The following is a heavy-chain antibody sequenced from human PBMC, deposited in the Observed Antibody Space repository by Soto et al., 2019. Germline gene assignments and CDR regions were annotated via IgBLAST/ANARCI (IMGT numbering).Heavy chain of an antibody. Sequence: SETLSLTCTVSGGSISSGSYYWSWSRQRPGQGLEWIGYISYSGSTYYNPSLKSRLTISADTSKSQFALKLSSVTAADTAVYYCAKVSIINMILMVLDSWVQGTMVTVSS. CDR2: ISYSGST. J-gene: IGHJ4*02. CDR1: GGSISSGSYY. CDR3: AKVSIINMILMVLDS. V-gene: IGHV4-31*03. D-gene: IGHD3-22*01.